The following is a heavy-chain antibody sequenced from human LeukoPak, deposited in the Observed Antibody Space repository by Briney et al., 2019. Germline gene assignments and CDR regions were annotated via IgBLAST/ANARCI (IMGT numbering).Heavy chain of an antibody. Sequence: PGGSLRLSCAASGFTFSSYAMSWVRQAPGKGLEWVSAISGSGGSTYYADSVKGRFTISRDNSKNTLYLQMNSLRAEDTAVYYCAKSGDGWSMIVVVITANFDYWGQGTLVTVSS. CDR1: GFTFSSYA. CDR3: AKSGDGWSMIVVVITANFDY. CDR2: ISGSGGST. D-gene: IGHD3-22*01. J-gene: IGHJ4*02. V-gene: IGHV3-23*01.